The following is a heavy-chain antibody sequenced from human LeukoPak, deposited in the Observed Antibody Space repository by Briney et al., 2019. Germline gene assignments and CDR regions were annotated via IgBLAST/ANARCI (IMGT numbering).Heavy chain of an antibody. D-gene: IGHD4-17*01. CDR1: GFPLSGYE. Sequence: HPGGSLPLSCAASGFPLSGYEMNWVRQAPGKGLDGVSYISRRGSTIYYADSVKGRFNISRDNAKNSLYLQMNCLRPEGPAFLYRAREGYGDYNYWGQGTLVSVSS. CDR2: ISRRGSTI. CDR3: AREGYGDYNY. J-gene: IGHJ4*02. V-gene: IGHV3-48*03.